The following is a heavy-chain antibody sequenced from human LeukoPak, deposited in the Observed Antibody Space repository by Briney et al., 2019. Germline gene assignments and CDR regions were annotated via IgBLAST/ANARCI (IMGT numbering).Heavy chain of an antibody. J-gene: IGHJ4*02. CDR3: ARHNNLWWQLDY. CDR2: LYYSGST. V-gene: IGHV4-39*01. CDR1: GGSISSSSYY. Sequence: SETLSLTCTVSGGSISSSSYYWGWIRQPPGKGLEWIGTLYYSGSTSYNPSLKSRATISVDTSKNQFSLKLSSVTAADTAVYYCARHNNLWWQLDYWGQGTLVTVSS. D-gene: IGHD2-21*01.